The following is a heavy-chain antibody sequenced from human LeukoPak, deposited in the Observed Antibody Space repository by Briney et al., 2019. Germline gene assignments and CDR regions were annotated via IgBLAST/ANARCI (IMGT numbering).Heavy chain of an antibody. Sequence: SETLCLTCTVSGYSISSISSTYYWGWVRQSPGKGLEWIGSIYHSGSTYYNPSLQSRVTISIDTSKNQFSLKLSSVTAADTAVYYCAREDYYGSGSEYWGQGTLVTVSS. CDR3: AREDYYGSGSEY. J-gene: IGHJ4*02. D-gene: IGHD3-10*01. V-gene: IGHV4-38-2*02. CDR2: IYHSGST. CDR1: GYSISSISSTYY.